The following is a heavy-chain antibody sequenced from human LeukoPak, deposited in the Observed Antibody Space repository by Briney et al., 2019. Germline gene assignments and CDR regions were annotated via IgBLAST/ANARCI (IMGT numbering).Heavy chain of an antibody. V-gene: IGHV1-46*01. CDR2: INPSGGST. Sequence: GSVSVSCTASGYTFTDDYMHWVRQAPGQGVEWMGVINPSGGSTNYAQTFKGRVTLTRETPTSTVYMALSSLKSEDTAVYYCARGYFDIAPWGQGTLVTVSS. D-gene: IGHD3-9*01. J-gene: IGHJ5*02. CDR3: ARGYFDIAP. CDR1: GYTFTDDY.